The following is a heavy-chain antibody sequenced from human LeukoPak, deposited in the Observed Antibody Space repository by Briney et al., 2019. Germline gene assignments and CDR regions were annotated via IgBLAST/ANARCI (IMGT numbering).Heavy chain of an antibody. CDR3: AKTTTGYSSGRFPGWPVDY. J-gene: IGHJ4*02. CDR2: IFGSGGST. Sequence: HPGGSLRLSCAASGFTFSSYAMYWVRQAPGKGLEWVSGIFGSGGSTHYADSVKGRFTISRDNSKNTVYLQMNSLRAEDTAVYYCAKTTTGYSSGRFPGWPVDYWGQGTLVTLSS. V-gene: IGHV3-23*01. CDR1: GFTFSSYA. D-gene: IGHD6-19*01.